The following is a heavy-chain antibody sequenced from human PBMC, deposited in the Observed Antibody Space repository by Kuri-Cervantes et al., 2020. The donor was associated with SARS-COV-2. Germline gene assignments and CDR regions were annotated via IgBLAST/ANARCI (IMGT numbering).Heavy chain of an antibody. Sequence: SETLSLTCTVSGGSISSSSYYWGWIRQPPGKGLEWIGSIYYSGSTYYNPSLKSRVTMSVDTSKNQFSLKLSSVTAADTAVYYCARGISWNGYYLTYYSDYWGQGTLVTVSS. D-gene: IGHD3-3*01. V-gene: IGHV4-39*07. CDR1: GGSISSSSYY. CDR2: IYYSGST. J-gene: IGHJ4*02. CDR3: ARGISWNGYYLTYYSDY.